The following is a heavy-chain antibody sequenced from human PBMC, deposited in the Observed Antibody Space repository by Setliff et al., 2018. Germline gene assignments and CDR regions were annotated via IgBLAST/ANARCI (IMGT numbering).Heavy chain of an antibody. CDR2: IKSTNSLT. V-gene: IGHV3-11*06. J-gene: IGHJ5*02. CDR1: GFTFSDYY. CDR3: ARDQFRNSGGLYS. Sequence: GGSLRLSCAASGFTFSDYYMGWIRQTPGKGLEWVSYIKSTNSLTDYANSVKGRSTIFRDNSKNTLYLQMSSLRADDTAMYYCARDQFRNSGGLYSWGQGTLVTVSS. D-gene: IGHD1-7*01.